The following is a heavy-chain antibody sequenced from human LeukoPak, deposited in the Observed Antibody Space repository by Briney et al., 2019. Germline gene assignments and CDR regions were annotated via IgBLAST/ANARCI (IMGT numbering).Heavy chain of an antibody. Sequence: GGSLRLSCAASGFTFSSYAMHWVRQAPGKGLEWVAVISYDGSNKYYADSVKGRFTISRDNSKNTLYLQMNSLRAEDTAVYYCARDRGYCSSTSCYGIRIDSWGQGTLVTVSS. CDR2: ISYDGSNK. CDR1: GFTFSSYA. J-gene: IGHJ4*02. CDR3: ARDRGYCSSTSCYGIRIDS. V-gene: IGHV3-30-3*01. D-gene: IGHD2-2*01.